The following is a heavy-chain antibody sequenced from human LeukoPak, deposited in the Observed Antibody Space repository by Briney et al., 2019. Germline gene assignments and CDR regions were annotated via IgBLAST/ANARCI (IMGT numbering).Heavy chain of an antibody. J-gene: IGHJ5*02. CDR2: ISYDGSNK. D-gene: IGHD4-17*01. Sequence: GRSLRLSCAASGFTFSSNAMHWVRQAPGKGLEWVAVISYDGSNKYYADSVKGRFTISRDNSKNTLYLQMNSLRAEDTAVYYCARDPTTVTRLLPVGPGLNWFDPWGQGTLVTVSS. CDR1: GFTFSSNA. CDR3: ARDPTTVTRLLPVGPGLNWFDP. V-gene: IGHV3-30-3*01.